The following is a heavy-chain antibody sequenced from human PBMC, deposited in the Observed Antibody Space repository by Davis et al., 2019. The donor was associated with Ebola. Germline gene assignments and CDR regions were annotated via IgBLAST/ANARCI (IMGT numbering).Heavy chain of an antibody. D-gene: IGHD3/OR15-3a*01. CDR1: GFVFSDFS. Sequence: GESLKISCAASGFVFSDFSMNWVRQAPGKGLEWITYITKGSDAIHYADSVKGRFTVSRDNAKNSVFLQMSGLRDEDSAVYYCARDRFFAFDFWSQGVHVSVSS. V-gene: IGHV3-48*02. CDR3: ARDRFFAFDF. J-gene: IGHJ4*02. CDR2: ITKGSDAI.